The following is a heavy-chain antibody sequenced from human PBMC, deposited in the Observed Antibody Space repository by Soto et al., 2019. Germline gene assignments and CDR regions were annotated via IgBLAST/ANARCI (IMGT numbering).Heavy chain of an antibody. CDR2: INTDGTST. D-gene: IGHD4-4*01. V-gene: IGHV3-74*01. CDR3: ARDPFSNYAYNYFDP. Sequence: EVQLVESGGGLVQPGGSLRLSCAASGFTFSSYWMHWVRQAPGKGLLWVSRINTDGTSTSYADSVKGRFTISRDNAKNTLYLQMNSLRAENTAVYYCARDPFSNYAYNYFDPWGQGTLVTVSS. CDR1: GFTFSSYW. J-gene: IGHJ5*02.